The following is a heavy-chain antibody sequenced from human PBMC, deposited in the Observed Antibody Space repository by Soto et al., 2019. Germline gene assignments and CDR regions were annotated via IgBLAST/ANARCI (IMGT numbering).Heavy chain of an antibody. CDR3: ARVGAIVGAFDI. V-gene: IGHV1-69*02. Sequence: SVKVSCKASGGTFSSYTISWVRQAPGQGLEWMGRIIPILGIANYAQKFQGRVTMTADKSISTAYMELSRLRSDDTAVYYCARVGAIVGAFDIWGQGTMVTVSS. CDR2: IIPILGIA. CDR1: GGTFSSYT. J-gene: IGHJ3*02. D-gene: IGHD1-26*01.